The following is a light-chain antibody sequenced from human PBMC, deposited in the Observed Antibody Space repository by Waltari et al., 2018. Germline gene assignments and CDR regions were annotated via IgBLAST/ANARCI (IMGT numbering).Light chain of an antibody. V-gene: IGKV3-20*01. CDR1: QSLTKKY. CDR2: GAS. Sequence: VFTQSPGTLSLSPGERATLPCRASQSLTKKYLAWYQQKPGQAPRLLIYGASSRAAGIPDRFSGSGSGTDFTLTISRLEPEDSAVYYCQQYGSSIMYTFGQGTKLEIK. CDR3: QQYGSSIMYT. J-gene: IGKJ2*01.